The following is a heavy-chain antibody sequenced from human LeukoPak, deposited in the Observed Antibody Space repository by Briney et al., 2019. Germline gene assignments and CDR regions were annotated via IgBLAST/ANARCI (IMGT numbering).Heavy chain of an antibody. Sequence: GGSLRLSCAASGFTFSRYTMNWVRQAPGKGLEWVSSISSSSSSIYYADSVKGRFAISRDNAKTSLYLQMNSLRAEDTAVYYCARFGTSSSRFFDQWGQGTLVTVSS. CDR2: ISSSSSSI. V-gene: IGHV3-21*04. J-gene: IGHJ4*02. CDR3: ARFGTSSSRFFDQ. D-gene: IGHD6-6*01. CDR1: GFTFSRYT.